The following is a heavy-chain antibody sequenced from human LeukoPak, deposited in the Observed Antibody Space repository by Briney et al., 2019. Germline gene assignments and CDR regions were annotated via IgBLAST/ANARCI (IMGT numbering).Heavy chain of an antibody. J-gene: IGHJ4*02. CDR1: GYSFSSYW. CDR2: IYPGDSDT. V-gene: IGHV5-51*01. D-gene: IGHD2-21*02. Sequence: GESLKISCKGSGYSFSSYWIGWLRQMPGKGLEWMGMIYPGDSDTRYSPSFQGQVTISADKSISTAYLQWSSLKASDTAMYYCARRAYCGGDCYLDYWGQGTLVTVSS. CDR3: ARRAYCGGDCYLDY.